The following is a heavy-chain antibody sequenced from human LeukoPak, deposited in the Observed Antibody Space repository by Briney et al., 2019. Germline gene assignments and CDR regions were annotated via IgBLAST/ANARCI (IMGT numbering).Heavy chain of an antibody. J-gene: IGHJ4*02. D-gene: IGHD1-7*01. CDR3: VRGTFDY. CDR2: ISSRSSYI. V-gene: IGHV3-21*01. CDR1: GFTFSGYS. Sequence: GGSLRLSCAASGFTFSGYSMHWVRHAPGKGLEWVSLISSRSSYIYYADSVKGRFTLSRDNAKNSLYLQMNSLRAENTAVYYCVRGTFDYWGQGTLVTVSS.